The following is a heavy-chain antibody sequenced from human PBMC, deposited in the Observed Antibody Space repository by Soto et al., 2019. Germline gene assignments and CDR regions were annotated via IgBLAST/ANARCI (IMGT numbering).Heavy chain of an antibody. CDR3: ARRGSGSYYHY. CDR1: GFTFSSYA. Sequence: EVQLLESGGGLVQPGGSLRLSCAASGFTFSSYAMRWVRQAPVKGLEWVSAISGSGGSTYYADSVKGRFTISRDNSQPTPYLRMNSLSAEDTAVYFFARRGSGSYYHYWSQGTLVTVSS. D-gene: IGHD1-26*01. CDR2: ISGSGGST. V-gene: IGHV3-23*01. J-gene: IGHJ4*02.